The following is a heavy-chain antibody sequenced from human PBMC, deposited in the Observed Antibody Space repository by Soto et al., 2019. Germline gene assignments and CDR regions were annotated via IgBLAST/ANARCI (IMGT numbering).Heavy chain of an antibody. CDR3: AKDEGLCAIFGVVTHYYYGLDG. D-gene: IGHD3-3*01. CDR1: GFLFSRYG. CDR2: ISHDGSEE. J-gene: IGHJ6*02. V-gene: IGHV3-30*18. Sequence: GWSLRLSCAASGFLFSRYGMHWVRPATGKVLDWVALISHDGSEEYYAHSVRGRFSISRDNPENTLYLQMNSLRDEDTALYYCAKDEGLCAIFGVVTHYYYGLDGWGQGTTVTVS.